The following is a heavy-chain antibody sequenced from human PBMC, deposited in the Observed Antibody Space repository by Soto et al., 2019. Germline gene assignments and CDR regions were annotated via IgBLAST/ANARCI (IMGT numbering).Heavy chain of an antibody. V-gene: IGHV3-21*01. D-gene: IGHD6-13*01. CDR2: ISSNSAYI. CDR3: TRDASRDSSARGWFDP. CDR1: GFTFVSCT. Sequence: WGSLRLSCAAPGFTFVSCTISCVRHSPLKWREWVSTISSNSAYIYYTDALRGRFTISRDNAKNSLHLQMSSLRAEDTAVYYCTRDASRDSSARGWFDPWGPGTLVTFSS. J-gene: IGHJ5*02.